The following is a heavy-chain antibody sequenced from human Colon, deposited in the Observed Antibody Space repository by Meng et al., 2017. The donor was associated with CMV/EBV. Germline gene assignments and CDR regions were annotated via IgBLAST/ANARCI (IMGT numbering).Heavy chain of an antibody. J-gene: IGHJ3*02. CDR3: AREGGDCSSGGCSAFDI. CDR2: IYNDETMT. V-gene: IGHV3-74*01. CDR1: GFIFSNYW. D-gene: IGHD2-15*01. Sequence: GESLKISCAASGFIFSNYWMHWVRQAPGEGLVWVSHIYNDETMTNYADSVKGRFTISRDNAKNTLYLQMNSLRAEDTAVYFCAREGGDCSSGGCSAFDIWGQGTMVTVSS.